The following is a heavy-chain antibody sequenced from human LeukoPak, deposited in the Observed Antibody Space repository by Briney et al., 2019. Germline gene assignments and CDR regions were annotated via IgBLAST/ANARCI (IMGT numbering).Heavy chain of an antibody. V-gene: IGHV3-66*02. Sequence: GGSLRLSCAASGFTVSSNYMSWVRQAPGVGLEWVSVIYSGGSTYYADSVKGRFTISRDNSKNTLYLQMNSLRAEDTAVYYCARDFGGLRYFDYGGQGTLVTVSS. J-gene: IGHJ4*02. CDR2: IYSGGST. CDR1: GFTVSSNY. CDR3: ARDFGGLRYFDY. D-gene: IGHD5-12*01.